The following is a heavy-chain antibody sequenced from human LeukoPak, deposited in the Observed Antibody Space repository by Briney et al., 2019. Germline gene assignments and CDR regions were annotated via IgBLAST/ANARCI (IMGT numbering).Heavy chain of an antibody. J-gene: IGHJ4*02. D-gene: IGHD5-12*01. CDR2: INPNSGAT. V-gene: IGHV1-2*02. CDR1: GYTFSGHN. CDR3: ARDLSGYDFAY. Sequence: GASVKVSCKASGYTFSGHNMHWVRQAPGQGLEWMGWINPNSGATNYAQKFQGRVTMTRDTSISTAYMELSSLGYDDTALYFCARDLSGYDFAYWGQGTLVTVSS.